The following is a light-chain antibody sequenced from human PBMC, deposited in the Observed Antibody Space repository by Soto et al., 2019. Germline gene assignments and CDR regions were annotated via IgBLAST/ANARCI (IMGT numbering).Light chain of an antibody. CDR1: QSVSNNY. CDR3: QQRDIWPWT. V-gene: IGKV3-11*01. CDR2: GAS. J-gene: IGKJ1*01. Sequence: EIVLSQSPCTLSLSPGERATLSCRASQSVSNNYLAWYQQKPGQAPRLLIYGASKRATGIPARFSGSGSGTDFTLTISSLEPEDFAVYYCQQRDIWPWTFGQGTKVDIK.